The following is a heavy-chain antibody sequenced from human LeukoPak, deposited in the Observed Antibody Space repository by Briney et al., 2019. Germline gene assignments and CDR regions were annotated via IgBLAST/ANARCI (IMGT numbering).Heavy chain of an antibody. D-gene: IGHD3-10*01. CDR3: AKDLVGGSGSSEYYYGMDV. CDR2: ISYDGSNK. CDR1: GSTFSSYG. V-gene: IGHV3-30*18. J-gene: IGHJ6*02. Sequence: GRSLRLSCAASGSTFSSYGMHWVRQAPGKGLEWVAVISYDGSNKYYADSVKGRFTISRDNSKNTLYLQMNSLRAEDTAVYYCAKDLVGGSGSSEYYYGMDVWGQGTTVTVSS.